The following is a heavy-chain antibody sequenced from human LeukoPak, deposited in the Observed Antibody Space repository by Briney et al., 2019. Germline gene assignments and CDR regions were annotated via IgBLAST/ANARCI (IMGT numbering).Heavy chain of an antibody. CDR1: GFTFSSYS. Sequence: GGSLRLSCAASGFTFSSYSMNWVRQAPGKGLEWVSFISSSSSYIYYADSVKGRFTISRDNAKNSLFLQMNSLRAEDTAVYYCARGSSSWYYFDYWGQGTLVTVSS. CDR2: ISSSSSYI. CDR3: ARGSSSWYYFDY. D-gene: IGHD6-13*01. V-gene: IGHV3-21*01. J-gene: IGHJ4*02.